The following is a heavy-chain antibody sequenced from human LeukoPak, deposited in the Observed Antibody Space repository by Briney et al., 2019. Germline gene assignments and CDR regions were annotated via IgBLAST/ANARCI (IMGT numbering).Heavy chain of an antibody. V-gene: IGHV1-8*03. D-gene: IGHD4-17*01. Sequence: ASVRVSCKASGYTLTGYHINWVRQASGQGLEWMGWMNPNNGDSGYAQNFQGRVTITTDTSINTAYMELRILRSDDTAVYFCARTTSLTASGYDYWGQGTLVTVSS. CDR3: ARTTSLTASGYDY. CDR1: GYTLTGYH. CDR2: MNPNNGDS. J-gene: IGHJ4*02.